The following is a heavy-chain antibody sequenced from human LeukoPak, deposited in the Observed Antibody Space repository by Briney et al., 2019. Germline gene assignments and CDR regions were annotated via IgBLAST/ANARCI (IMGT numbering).Heavy chain of an antibody. CDR1: GYSISSGYY. CDR2: IYHSGST. J-gene: IGHJ4*02. V-gene: IGHV4-38-2*02. CDR3: ARAGYYYDSSGYYLVSAEIDY. Sequence: SETLSLTCTVSGYSISSGYYWGWIRQPPGKGLEWIGSIYHSGSTYYNPSLKSRVTISADTSKNQFSLKLSSVIAADTAVYYCARAGYYYDSSGYYLVSAEIDYWGQGTLVTVSS. D-gene: IGHD3-22*01.